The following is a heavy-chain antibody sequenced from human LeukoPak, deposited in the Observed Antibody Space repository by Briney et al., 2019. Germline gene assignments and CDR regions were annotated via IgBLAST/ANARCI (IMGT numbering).Heavy chain of an antibody. CDR1: GGSISSYY. D-gene: IGHD3-10*01. CDR3: ARGGLWFGFSFDY. V-gene: IGHV4-59*01. CDR2: IYYSGST. J-gene: IGHJ4*02. Sequence: SETLSLTCTVSGGSISSYYWSWIRQPPGKGLEWIGYIYYSGSTNYNPSLTSRVTISVDTSKNQFSLKLSSVTAADTAVYYCARGGLWFGFSFDYWGQGTLVTVSS.